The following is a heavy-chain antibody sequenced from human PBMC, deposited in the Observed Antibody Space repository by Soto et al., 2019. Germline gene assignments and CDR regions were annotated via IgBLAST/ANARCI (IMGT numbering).Heavy chain of an antibody. J-gene: IGHJ4*02. V-gene: IGHV4-31*03. D-gene: IGHD2-21*02. CDR3: ARDLRRGGNSGFFDY. Sequence: PSETLSLTCTVSGGSISSGGYYWSWIRQHPGKGLEWIGYIYYSGSTYYNPSLKSRVTISVDTSKNQFSLKLSSVTAADTAVYYCARDLRRGGNSGFFDYWGQGTLVTVSS. CDR1: GGSISSGGYY. CDR2: IYYSGST.